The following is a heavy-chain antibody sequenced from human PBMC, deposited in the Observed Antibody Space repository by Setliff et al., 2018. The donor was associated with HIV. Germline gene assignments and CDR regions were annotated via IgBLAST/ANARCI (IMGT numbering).Heavy chain of an antibody. Sequence: PSETLSLTCTVSGASIGSSGDYWGWIRQPPGKGLEWVGSIATHFKSSLESRVTISLDASKNQISVKFSSVTASDTAIYYCWRHRPFTAFDVWGQGTMVTVSS. CDR1: GASIGSSGDY. J-gene: IGHJ3*01. CDR3: WRHRPFTAFDV. CDR2: IAT. V-gene: IGHV4-39*01.